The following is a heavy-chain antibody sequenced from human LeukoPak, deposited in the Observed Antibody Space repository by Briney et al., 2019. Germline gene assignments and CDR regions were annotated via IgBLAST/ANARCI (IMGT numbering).Heavy chain of an antibody. CDR1: GXSINNRSYY. V-gene: IGHV4-39*01. Sequence: SETLSLTWTVSGXSINNRSYYWGWIRRPPGKGLEWIGSIYYSGSTNYNPSLKSRVTISVDTSKNQFSLKLSSVTAADTAVYYCARDGYKFYYYYGMDVWGQGTTVTVSS. D-gene: IGHD5-24*01. CDR3: ARDGYKFYYYYGMDV. CDR2: IYYSGST. J-gene: IGHJ6*02.